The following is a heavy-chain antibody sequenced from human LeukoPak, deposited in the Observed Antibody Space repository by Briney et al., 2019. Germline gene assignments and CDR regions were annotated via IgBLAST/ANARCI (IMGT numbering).Heavy chain of an antibody. CDR3: APRYWGSRGEAEYYFDY. CDR2: IIPILGIA. V-gene: IGHV1-69*04. CDR1: GGTFSSYA. Sequence: SVKVSCKASGGTFSSYAISWVRQAPGQGLEWMGRIIPILGIANYAQKFQGRVTITADKSTSTAYMELSSLRSEDTAVYYCAPRYWGSRGEAEYYFDYWGQGTLVTVSS. D-gene: IGHD7-27*01. J-gene: IGHJ4*02.